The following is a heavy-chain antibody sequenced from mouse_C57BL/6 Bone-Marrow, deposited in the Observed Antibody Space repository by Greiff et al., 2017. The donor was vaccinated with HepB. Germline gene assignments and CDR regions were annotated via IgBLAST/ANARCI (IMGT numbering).Heavy chain of an antibody. J-gene: IGHJ2*01. V-gene: IGHV14-4*01. CDR1: GFNIKDDY. CDR3: TTDYVYGW. Sequence: VQLQQSGAELVRPGASVKLSCTASGFNIKDDYMHWVKQRPEQGLEWIGWIDPENGDTEYASKFQGKATITADTSSNTAYLQLSSLTSEDTAVYYCTTDYVYGWWGQGTTLTVSS. D-gene: IGHD2-2*01. CDR2: IDPENGDT.